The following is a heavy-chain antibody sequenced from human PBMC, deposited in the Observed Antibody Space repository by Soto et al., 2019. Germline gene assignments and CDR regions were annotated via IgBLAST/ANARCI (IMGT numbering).Heavy chain of an antibody. J-gene: IGHJ4*02. V-gene: IGHV4-34*01. Sequence: SETLSLTCAVYGGSFSGYYWSWIRQPLGKGLEWIGGIGHGGGTIYNPSLETRVTIAEDSSKNQFSLKVNSVTAADTAVYYCARHGGHYFDYWGQGAPVTVSS. CDR3: ARHGGHYFDY. D-gene: IGHD3-16*01. CDR1: GGSFSGYY. CDR2: IGHGGGT.